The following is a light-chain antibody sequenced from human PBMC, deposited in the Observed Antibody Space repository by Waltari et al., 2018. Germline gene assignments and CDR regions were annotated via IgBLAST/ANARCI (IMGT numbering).Light chain of an antibody. J-gene: IGKJ5*01. CDR1: HSVFSTSNRENC. Sequence: DIVMTQSPDSLAVSLGERATINCKSSHSVFSTSNRENCLGWYQQKPGQPPKLLFYCASTREPGVPYRVSASGSGTDFTLSISSLQAEDVALYYCQQYYTSPSTFGQGTRLEI. CDR3: QQYYTSPST. CDR2: CAS. V-gene: IGKV4-1*01.